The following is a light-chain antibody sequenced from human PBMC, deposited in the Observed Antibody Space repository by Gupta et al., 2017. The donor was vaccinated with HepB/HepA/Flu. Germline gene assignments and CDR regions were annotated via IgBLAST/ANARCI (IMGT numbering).Light chain of an antibody. CDR2: DDS. V-gene: IGLV3-21*04. CDR1: DLRRKS. J-gene: IGLJ2*01. CDR3: QAWARSSTHVI. Sequence: SYCLTHPPTLSVAPGKTAGLPCGGDDLRRKSVNWYQQKPGQAPVLVIYDDSARPSEIPERFADSNSGNTATLTISRVEAEDEADYYWQAWARSSTHVIFGGGTKLTVL.